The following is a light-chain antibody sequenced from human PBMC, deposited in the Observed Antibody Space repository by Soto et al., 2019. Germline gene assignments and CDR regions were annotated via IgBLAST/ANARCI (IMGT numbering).Light chain of an antibody. J-gene: IGKJ1*01. V-gene: IGKV3-15*01. Sequence: VLTLSLTTLSVSPGERATLSCRASHIISSTLAWYQQKPGQAPRLLIYGASTRATGIPARFSGSGSGTEFTLTISSLQSEDFAVYYCHQYNNWPPWTFGQGTIVDIK. CDR1: HIISST. CDR2: GAS. CDR3: HQYNNWPPWT.